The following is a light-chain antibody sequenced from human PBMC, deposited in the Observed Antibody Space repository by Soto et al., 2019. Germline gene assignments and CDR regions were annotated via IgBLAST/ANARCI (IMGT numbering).Light chain of an antibody. Sequence: QSALTQPASVSGSPGQSITISCTGTSGDVGTYDLVSWYQHHPGAAPKLMIYEATRRPSGISNRFSGSKSGNTASLTISGLQAEDEAAYCCCSFAGSNSWVFGGGTKLTVL. CDR2: EAT. CDR1: SGDVGTYDL. CDR3: CSFAGSNSWV. J-gene: IGLJ3*02. V-gene: IGLV2-23*01.